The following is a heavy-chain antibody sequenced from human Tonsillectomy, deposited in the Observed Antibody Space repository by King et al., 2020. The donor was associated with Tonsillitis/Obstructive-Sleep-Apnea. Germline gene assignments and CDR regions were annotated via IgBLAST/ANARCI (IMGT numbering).Heavy chain of an antibody. CDR1: GFTFNFYS. CDR3: TRDIRGNYDFWSGYPGY. Sequence: EWQLVQSGGGLIQPGGSLRLSCAASGFTFNFYSMDWVRQAPGKGLEWVSYISGSGNTIYYADSVKGRFTISRDNAKSSLYLQMNRLRDEDTAVYYCTRDIRGNYDFWSGYPGYWGQGTLVIVSS. CDR2: ISGSGNTI. J-gene: IGHJ4*02. D-gene: IGHD3-3*01. V-gene: IGHV3-48*02.